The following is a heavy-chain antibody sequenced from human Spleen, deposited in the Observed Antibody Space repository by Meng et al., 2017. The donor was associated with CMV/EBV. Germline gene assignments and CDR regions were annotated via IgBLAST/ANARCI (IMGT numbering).Heavy chain of an antibody. D-gene: IGHD2-15*01. V-gene: IGHV1-69*10. CDR3: ASVYCSGGSCYSRNYYYYGMDV. J-gene: IGHJ6*02. CDR1: GGTFSSYA. Sequence: SVKVSCKASGGTFSSYAISWVRQAPGQGLEWMGGIIPILGIANYAQKFQGRVTITADKSTSTAYMELSSLRSEDTAVYYCASVYCSGGSCYSRNYYYYGMDVWGQGTTVTVSS. CDR2: IIPILGIA.